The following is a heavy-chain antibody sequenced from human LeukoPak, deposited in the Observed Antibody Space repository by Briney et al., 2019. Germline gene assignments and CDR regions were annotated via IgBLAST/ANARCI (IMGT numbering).Heavy chain of an antibody. Sequence: TGGSLRLSCAASGLSFSSYAMNWARQAPGEGLEWVSIIFGNGDTTYYADSVKGRFTLSRDNSKDTLYLQMNDLRPDDTAIYYCAKRNTMVRGGPCFDYWGQGLLVTVSS. D-gene: IGHD3-10*01. CDR3: AKRNTMVRGGPCFDY. J-gene: IGHJ4*02. V-gene: IGHV3-23*01. CDR1: GLSFSSYA. CDR2: IFGNGDTT.